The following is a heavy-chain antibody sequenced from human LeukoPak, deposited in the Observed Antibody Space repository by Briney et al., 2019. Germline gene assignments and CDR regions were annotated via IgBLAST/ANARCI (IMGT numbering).Heavy chain of an antibody. CDR2: IYYNGNT. V-gene: IGHV4-59*01. Sequence: SETLSLTCSVSGGSISGYYWSWIRQPPGKGLEWIAYIYYNGNTNYNPSLKSRVIISVDTSKNQFSLQLTSVTAADTAVYYCARTPENSEDYMDVWGKGTTVTISS. CDR3: ARTPENSEDYMDV. CDR1: GGSISGYY. D-gene: IGHD1-26*01. J-gene: IGHJ6*04.